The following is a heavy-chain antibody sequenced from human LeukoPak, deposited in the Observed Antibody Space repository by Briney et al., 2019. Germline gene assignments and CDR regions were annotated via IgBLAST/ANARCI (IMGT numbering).Heavy chain of an antibody. CDR1: GGSVSSYY. J-gene: IGHJ5*02. Sequence: SETLSLTCTVSGGSVSSYYWSWIRQPPGKGLEWIGYIYDIGSTKYNPSLKSRVTMSVDTSKTQFSLKLSSVTAADTAVYHWTRTYYYDSSGYLNHWFDPWGQGTLVTVSS. V-gene: IGHV4-59*08. CDR3: TRTYYYDSSGYLNHWFDP. CDR2: IYDIGST. D-gene: IGHD3-22*01.